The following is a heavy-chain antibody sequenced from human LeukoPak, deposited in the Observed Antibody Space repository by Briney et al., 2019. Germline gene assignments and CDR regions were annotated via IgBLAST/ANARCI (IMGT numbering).Heavy chain of an antibody. V-gene: IGHV1-8*01. CDR2: MNPNSGNT. CDR3: VRARRDLGAFDY. D-gene: IGHD2-21*02. J-gene: IGHJ4*02. CDR1: GYTFTSYD. Sequence: ASVKVSCKASGYTFTSYDINWVRQATGQGLEWMGWMNPNSGNTGYAQKFRGRVTMTRNTSISTAYMELSSLRSEDTAVYYCVRARRDLGAFDYWGQGTLVTVSS.